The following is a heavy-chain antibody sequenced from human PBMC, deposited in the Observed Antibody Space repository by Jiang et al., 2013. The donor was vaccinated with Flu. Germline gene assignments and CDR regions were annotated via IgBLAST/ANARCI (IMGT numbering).Heavy chain of an antibody. CDR3: AKGKAPEYYDFWSGYPYYYYGMDV. J-gene: IGHJ6*02. CDR1: GFTFSSYG. Sequence: VQLLESGGGVVQPGGSLRLSCAASGFTFSSYGMHWVRQAPGKGLEWVAFIRYDGSNKYYADSVKGRFTISRDNSKNTLYLQMNSLRAEDTAVYYCAKGKAPEYYDFWSGYPYYYYGMDVWGQGTTVTVSS. D-gene: IGHD3-3*01. V-gene: IGHV3-30*02. CDR2: IRYDGSNK.